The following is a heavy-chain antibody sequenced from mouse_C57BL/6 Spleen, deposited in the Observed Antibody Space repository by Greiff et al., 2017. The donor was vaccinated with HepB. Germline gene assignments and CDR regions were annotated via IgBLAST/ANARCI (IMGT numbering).Heavy chain of an antibody. CDR1: GYTFTGYW. Sequence: VQLQQSGAELMKPGASVKLSCKAPGYTFTGYWIEWVKQRPGHGLEWIGEILPGSGSTNYNEKFKGNATFTADTSSNTAYMQLSSLTTEDSAIYCCASAGGAQATRFAYWGQGTLVTVSA. CDR3: ASAGGAQATRFAY. V-gene: IGHV1-9*01. CDR2: ILPGSGST. D-gene: IGHD3-2*02. J-gene: IGHJ3*01.